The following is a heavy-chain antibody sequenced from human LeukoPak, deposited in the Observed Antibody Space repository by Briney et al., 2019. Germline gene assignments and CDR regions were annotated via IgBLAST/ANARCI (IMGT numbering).Heavy chain of an antibody. D-gene: IGHD3-22*01. CDR2: IYSGGST. Sequence: GGSLRLSCAASGSTVSNNYMSWVRQAPGKGLEWVSLIYSGGSTHYTDSVKGRFNISRDNSKNTLYLQMNSLRAEDTAVYYCARGLYSSGYYYDAFDIWGQGTMVTVSS. J-gene: IGHJ3*02. CDR3: ARGLYSSGYYYDAFDI. CDR1: GSTVSNNY. V-gene: IGHV3-66*01.